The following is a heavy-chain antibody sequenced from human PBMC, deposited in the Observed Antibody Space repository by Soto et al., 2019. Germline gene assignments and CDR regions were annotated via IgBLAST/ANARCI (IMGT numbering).Heavy chain of an antibody. CDR3: ATYFWDTATVTARRPPSYYYGMDV. V-gene: IGHV1-69*10. CDR1: GGTFSSYA. CDR2: IIPILGTA. D-gene: IGHD5-18*01. Sequence: SVKVSCKASGGTFSSYAISWVRQAPGQGLEWMGGIIPILGTANYAQKFQGRVTITADKSTSTAYMELSSLRSEDTAVYYCATYFWDTATVTARRPPSYYYGMDVWGQGTTVTVSS. J-gene: IGHJ6*02.